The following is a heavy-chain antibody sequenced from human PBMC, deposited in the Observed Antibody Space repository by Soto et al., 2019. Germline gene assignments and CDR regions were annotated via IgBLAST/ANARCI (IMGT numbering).Heavy chain of an antibody. D-gene: IGHD6-13*01. CDR3: AEDESRSS. V-gene: IGHV3-30*18. J-gene: IGHJ4*02. CDR1: GFTFRSYG. CDR2: ISYDGSNK. Sequence: GGSLRLSCAASGFTFRSYGMHWVRQASGKGLEWVAVISYDGSNKYYADSVKGRFTISRDNSKNTLYLQMNSLRAEDTAVYYCAEDESRSSWGQGTLVTVSS.